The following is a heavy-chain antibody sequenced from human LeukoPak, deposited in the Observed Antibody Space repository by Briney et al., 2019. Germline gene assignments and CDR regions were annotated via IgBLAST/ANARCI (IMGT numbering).Heavy chain of an antibody. CDR3: ARMDANNHLVHH. CDR2: IFYTGST. Sequence: KSSETLSLTCTVSGGSISSSSYYWGWIRQPPGKGLEWIGSIFYTGSTYYNPSLKSRVSISVDTSKNQFSLKLSSVTAADTAVYYCARMDANNHLVHHWGQGTLVTVSS. D-gene: IGHD1-14*01. CDR1: GGSISSSSYY. V-gene: IGHV4-39*01. J-gene: IGHJ1*01.